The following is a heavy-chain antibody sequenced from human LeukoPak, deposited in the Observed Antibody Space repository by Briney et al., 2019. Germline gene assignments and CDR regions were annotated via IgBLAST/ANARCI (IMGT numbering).Heavy chain of an antibody. Sequence: SETLSLTCTVSGGSISSYYWSWIRQPAGKGLEWIGRIYTSGSTNYNPSLKSRVTISVVTSKNQFSLKLTSVTAADTAIYYCARPLLDVWGRYSHAFDVWGQGTMVTVSS. CDR1: GGSISSYY. CDR2: IYTSGST. J-gene: IGHJ3*01. V-gene: IGHV4-4*07. CDR3: ARPLLDVWGRYSHAFDV. D-gene: IGHD3-16*01.